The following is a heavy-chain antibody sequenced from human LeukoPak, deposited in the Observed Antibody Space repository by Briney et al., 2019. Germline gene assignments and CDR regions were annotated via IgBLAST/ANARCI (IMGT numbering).Heavy chain of an antibody. J-gene: IGHJ5*02. V-gene: IGHV4-61*01. CDR2: IYYSGST. CDR1: GGSVSSGSYY. Sequence: SETLSLTCTVSGGSVSSGSYYWSWTRQPPGKGLEWIGYIYYSGSTNYNPSLKSRVTISVDTSKNQFSLKLSSVTAADTAVYYCARSVDSGWFDPWGQGTLVTVSS. D-gene: IGHD3-3*01. CDR3: ARSVDSGWFDP.